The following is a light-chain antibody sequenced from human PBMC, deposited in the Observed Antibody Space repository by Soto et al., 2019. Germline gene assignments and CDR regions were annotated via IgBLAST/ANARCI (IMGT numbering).Light chain of an antibody. V-gene: IGKV1-8*01. CDR3: QQYYSYPPWT. J-gene: IGKJ1*01. CDR2: AAS. Sequence: AIRMTQSPSPLSASTGDRVTITCRASQGISTYLAWYQQKPGKAPKLLIYAASTLQSGVPSRFSGNGSGTDFTLTISCLQSEDFATYYCQQYYSYPPWTFGQGTKVDIK. CDR1: QGISTY.